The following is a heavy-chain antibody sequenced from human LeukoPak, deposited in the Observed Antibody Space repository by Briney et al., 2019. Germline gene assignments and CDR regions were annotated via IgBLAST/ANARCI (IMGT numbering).Heavy chain of an antibody. Sequence: SETLSLTCTVSGGSISSGGYYWSWIRQHPGKGLEWIGYIYYSGSTYYNPSLKSRVTISVDTSKNQFSLKLSSVTAADTAVYYCARDVKYHGSGTPRDYWYFDLWGRGTLVTVSS. V-gene: IGHV4-31*03. CDR3: ARDVKYHGSGTPRDYWYFDL. J-gene: IGHJ2*01. CDR1: GGSISSGGYY. D-gene: IGHD3-10*01. CDR2: IYYSGST.